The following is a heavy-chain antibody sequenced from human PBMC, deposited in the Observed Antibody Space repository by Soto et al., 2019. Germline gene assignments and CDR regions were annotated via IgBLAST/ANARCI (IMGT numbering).Heavy chain of an antibody. J-gene: IGHJ4*02. V-gene: IGHV5-51*01. CDR1: GYSFTNHW. CDR2: INPTDSDT. Sequence: GESLKISCKGSGYSFTNHWIGWVRQMPGKGLEWMAIINPTDSDTRYSPSFQGQVTISADKSISTAYLQWSSLKAPDTAMYYCVRPDSTGYYVYWGQGTLVTVSS. CDR3: VRPDSTGYYVY. D-gene: IGHD3-22*01.